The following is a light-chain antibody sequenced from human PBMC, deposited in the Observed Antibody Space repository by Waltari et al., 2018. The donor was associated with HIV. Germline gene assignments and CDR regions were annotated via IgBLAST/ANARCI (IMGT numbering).Light chain of an antibody. V-gene: IGKV4-1*01. CDR1: QSVLSSSNNKNY. CDR3: QKYYNTPSIT. CDR2: WAS. Sequence: DIVMTQSPDSLAVSLGQRATLNCKSSQSVLSSSNNKNYLAWYQQRPGQPPKLLISWASGLESGVSDRSRGSGSGTDVTLTINSLQAEDVAVYYCQKYYNTPSITFGQGTRLEIK. J-gene: IGKJ5*01.